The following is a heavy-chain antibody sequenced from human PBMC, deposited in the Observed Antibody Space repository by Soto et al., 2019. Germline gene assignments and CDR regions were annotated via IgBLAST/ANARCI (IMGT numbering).Heavy chain of an antibody. CDR3: AREVVMKGWFLDT. CDR1: GYSFSTYG. V-gene: IGHV3-30*19. D-gene: IGHD2-21*01. J-gene: IGHJ4*02. CDR2: TAKDGDVQ. Sequence: GGSLRLSCAASGYSFSTYGMHCLRQAPGKAPEWVAVTAKDGDVQFYANSVKGRFTISRDNPKNTLYLHMNSLRTDDTAIYYSAREVVMKGWFLDTGGQGILVPVPS.